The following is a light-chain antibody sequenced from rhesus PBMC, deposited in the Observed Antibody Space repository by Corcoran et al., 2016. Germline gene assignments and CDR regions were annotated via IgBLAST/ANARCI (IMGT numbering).Light chain of an antibody. CDR3: HQHSTYPWT. J-gene: IGKJ1*01. Sequence: DIQMTQSPSPLSAFVGDTATITCRASQGIVNYLAWYQQKPGKAPKPLISYASNLESGSPSRFRGSGAGTDFTLPLSSLQPEDFAIYYCHQHSTYPWTFGQGTKLEIK. V-gene: IGKV1S14*01. CDR2: YAS. CDR1: QGIVNY.